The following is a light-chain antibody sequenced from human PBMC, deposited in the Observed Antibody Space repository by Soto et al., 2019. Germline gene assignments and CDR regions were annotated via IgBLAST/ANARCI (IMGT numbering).Light chain of an antibody. CDR1: QSVSSN. CDR3: QQFHISRT. CDR2: GAS. V-gene: IGKV3-15*01. J-gene: IGKJ1*01. Sequence: EIVMTQSPATLSVSPGERATLSCRASQSVSSNLAWYQQKPGQAPRLLIYGASTRATGIPARFSGSGSGTEFTLTISSLQSEDFAVYYCQQFHISRTFGQGTKVDIK.